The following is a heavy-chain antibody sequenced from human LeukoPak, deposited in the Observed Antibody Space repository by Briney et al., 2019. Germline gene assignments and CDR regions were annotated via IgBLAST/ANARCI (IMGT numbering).Heavy chain of an antibody. J-gene: IGHJ6*03. CDR3: ARGGPLWSAYYYYYMDV. CDR2: IYYSGST. Sequence: SETLSLTCTVSGGSISSHYWSWIRQPPGKGLEWIGYIYYSGSTNYNPSLKSRVTISVDTSKNQFSLRLSSVTAADTAVYYCARGGPLWSAYYYYYMDVWGKGTTVTVSS. V-gene: IGHV4-59*11. CDR1: GGSISSHY. D-gene: IGHD3-10*01.